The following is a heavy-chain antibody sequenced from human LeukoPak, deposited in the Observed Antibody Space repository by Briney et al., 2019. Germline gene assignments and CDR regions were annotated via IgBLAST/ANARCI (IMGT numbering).Heavy chain of an antibody. V-gene: IGHV3-48*01. CDR3: AKAGGGLYYYMDV. Sequence: GGSLRLSCAASGFTFSDYSMNWVRQAPGKGLEWISYISGSGTIYYADSVKGRFTISRDNAQRLVYLQMNSLRAEDTAVYYCAKAGGGLYYYMDVWGKGTTVTVSS. CDR1: GFTFSDYS. D-gene: IGHD3-10*01. CDR2: ISGSGTI. J-gene: IGHJ6*03.